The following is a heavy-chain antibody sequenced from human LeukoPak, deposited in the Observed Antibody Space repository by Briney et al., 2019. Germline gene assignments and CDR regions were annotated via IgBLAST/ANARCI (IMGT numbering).Heavy chain of an antibody. Sequence: ASVKVSCKASGSTFTSYGTSWVRQAPGQGLEWMGWISAYNGNTNYTQKLKGRVTMTTDTSTSTAYMELRSLRSDDTAVYYCARGSGYDSFDAFDIWGQGTMVTVSS. J-gene: IGHJ3*02. V-gene: IGHV1-18*01. CDR1: GSTFTSYG. CDR3: ARGSGYDSFDAFDI. D-gene: IGHD5-12*01. CDR2: ISAYNGNT.